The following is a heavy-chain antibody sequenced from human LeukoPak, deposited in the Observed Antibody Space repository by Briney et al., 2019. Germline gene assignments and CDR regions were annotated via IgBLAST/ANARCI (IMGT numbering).Heavy chain of an antibody. Sequence: ASVKVSCKVSGYTLTELSMHWVRQAPGKGLEWMGGFDPEDGETIYAQKFQGRVTMTEDTSTDTAYMELSSLRSEDTAVYYCATSIAAAGGFDYWGQRTLVTVSS. J-gene: IGHJ4*02. CDR3: ATSIAAAGGFDY. CDR1: GYTLTELS. D-gene: IGHD6-13*01. CDR2: FDPEDGET. V-gene: IGHV1-24*01.